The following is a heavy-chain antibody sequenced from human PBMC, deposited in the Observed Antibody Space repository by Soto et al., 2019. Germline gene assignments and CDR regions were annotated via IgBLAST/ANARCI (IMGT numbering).Heavy chain of an antibody. CDR3: ARASSLWRAYFDY. Sequence: SATLSLTCTVSGGSISSGDYYWSWIRQPPGKGLEWIGYIYYSGSTYYNPSLKSRVTISVDTSKNQFSLKLSSVTAADTAVYYCARASSLWRAYFDYWGQGTLVTVSS. CDR2: IYYSGST. D-gene: IGHD2-21*01. V-gene: IGHV4-30-4*01. J-gene: IGHJ4*02. CDR1: GGSISSGDYY.